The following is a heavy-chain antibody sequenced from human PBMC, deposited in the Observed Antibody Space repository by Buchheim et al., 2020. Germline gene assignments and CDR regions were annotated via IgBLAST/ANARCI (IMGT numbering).Heavy chain of an antibody. CDR1: GFTFSSYG. CDR2: IWYDGSNK. J-gene: IGHJ4*02. CDR3: ARGRSGIYRLAY. Sequence: QVQLVESGGGVVQPGRSLRLSCAASGFTFSSYGMHWVRQAPGKGLEWVAVIWYDGSNKYYADSVKGRFTVSRDNSKNTLYLQTNSLRAEDTAVYYCARGRSGIYRLAYWGQGTL. D-gene: IGHD3-16*02. V-gene: IGHV3-33*01.